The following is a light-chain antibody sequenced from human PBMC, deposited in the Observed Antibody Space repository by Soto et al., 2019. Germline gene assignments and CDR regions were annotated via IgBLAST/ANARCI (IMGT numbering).Light chain of an antibody. CDR1: QSIGNY. Sequence: DIQMTQSPSSLSASVGDRITITCRASQSIGNYLNWYQHKPGKAPELLIYGASSLQSGVPSRFSGSGSGTDFTLTISSLQREEFATFYCQQSNSPIFTFGPGTKVDI. J-gene: IGKJ3*01. CDR3: QQSNSPIFT. V-gene: IGKV1-39*01. CDR2: GAS.